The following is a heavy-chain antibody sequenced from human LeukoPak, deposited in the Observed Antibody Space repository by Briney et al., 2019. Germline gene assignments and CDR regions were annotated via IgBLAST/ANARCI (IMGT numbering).Heavy chain of an antibody. CDR3: AKGRALEVVAAFNY. CDR1: GFTFNNYA. D-gene: IGHD2-15*01. Sequence: PGGSLRLSCAASGFTFNNYALGWVRQAPGKGLEWVSAISASGANTYYADSVKGRFTISRDYSKNTLYLQMNSLRAGDTAVYYCAKGRALEVVAAFNYWGQGTVVTVSS. J-gene: IGHJ4*02. V-gene: IGHV3-23*01. CDR2: ISASGANT.